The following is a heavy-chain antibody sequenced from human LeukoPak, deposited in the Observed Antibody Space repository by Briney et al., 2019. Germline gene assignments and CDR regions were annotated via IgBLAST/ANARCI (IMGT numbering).Heavy chain of an antibody. CDR1: GFTFSYYR. CDR2: INSDGSSA. CDR3: ARDSGYAPFDS. V-gene: IGHV3-74*01. J-gene: IGHJ4*02. Sequence: PGGSLRLSCAASGFTFSYYRMHWGREAPGKGLGWVSRINSDGSSASYPASVKGRFPIPRDNAKSTLYLQMNSLRAEDTAVSYCARDSGYAPFDSCGQGTLVSVSS. D-gene: IGHD5-12*01.